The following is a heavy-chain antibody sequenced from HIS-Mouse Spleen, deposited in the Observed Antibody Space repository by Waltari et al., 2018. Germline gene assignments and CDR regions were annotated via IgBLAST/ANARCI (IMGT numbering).Heavy chain of an antibody. CDR1: GYTFTGYY. V-gene: IGHV1-2*02. J-gene: IGHJ3*02. D-gene: IGHD1-26*01. Sequence: QVQLVQSGAEVKKPGASVKVSCKASGYTFTGYYMHWGGQAPGQGLEWMGWINPNSGGTNDAQKFQGRVTMTRDTSSSTAYMELSRLRSDDTAVYYCASGWELSAFDIWGQGTMVTVSS. CDR3: ASGWELSAFDI. CDR2: INPNSGGT.